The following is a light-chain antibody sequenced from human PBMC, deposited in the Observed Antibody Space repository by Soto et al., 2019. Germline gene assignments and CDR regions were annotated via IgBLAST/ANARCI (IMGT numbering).Light chain of an antibody. CDR1: QSISSY. CDR3: QQSYSTPLT. J-gene: IGKJ4*01. Sequence: TQMTQSPSSLSASVGDRVSIAFLSSQSISSYLNWYQQKPGKAPKLLIYAASSLQSGVPSRFSGSGSGTDSTLTISSLQPEDFATYYCQQSYSTPLTFGGGTKVDIK. CDR2: AAS. V-gene: IGKV1-39*01.